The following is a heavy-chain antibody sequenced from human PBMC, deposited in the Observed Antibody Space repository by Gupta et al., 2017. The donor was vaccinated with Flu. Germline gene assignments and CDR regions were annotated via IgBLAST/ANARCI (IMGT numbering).Heavy chain of an antibody. D-gene: IGHD1-26*01. CDR2: ISSGGRST. J-gene: IGHJ6*02. V-gene: IGHV3-23*01. CDR3: ANSKQVETTCDGRVV. CDR1: GFTFSSYA. Sequence: EVQLLESGGGLVQPGGSLRLSGAASGFTFSSYAMSWVRQAPGKGLEWVATISSGGRSTYYADSVKGRFTIPRDDSKNTLYLQMNRLGVEDTAVYYGANSKQVETTCDGRVVWGQGTTVTVSS.